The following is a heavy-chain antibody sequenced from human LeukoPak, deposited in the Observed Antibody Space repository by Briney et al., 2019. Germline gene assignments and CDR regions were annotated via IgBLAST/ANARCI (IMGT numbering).Heavy chain of an antibody. V-gene: IGHV1-46*01. CDR2: INPSGDNT. Sequence: GASVKVSCKASGYTFTSYAMNWVRQAPGQGLEWIGIINPSGDNTWYAQKFQGRVTMTRDMAASTDYLEVSSLRSEDTAVYYCARLAAGGIIWFDPWGQGTLVTVSS. D-gene: IGHD6-13*01. CDR3: ARLAAGGIIWFDP. CDR1: GYTFTSYA. J-gene: IGHJ5*02.